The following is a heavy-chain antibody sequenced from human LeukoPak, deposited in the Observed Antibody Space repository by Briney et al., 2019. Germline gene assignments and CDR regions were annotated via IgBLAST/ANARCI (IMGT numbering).Heavy chain of an antibody. V-gene: IGHV3-23*01. CDR1: GFTFSNYV. J-gene: IGHJ4*02. D-gene: IGHD3-22*01. Sequence: GGSLRLSCAVSGFTFSNYVMRWVRQAPGKGLEWVSATTGSGGRTYYADSVKGRFTISRDNSKNTLYLQMNSLRAEDTAVYYCAKAAYSYGRRRPGKSSGYYFDYWGQGTLVTVSS. CDR2: TTGSGGRT. CDR3: AKAAYSYGRRRPGKSSGYYFDY.